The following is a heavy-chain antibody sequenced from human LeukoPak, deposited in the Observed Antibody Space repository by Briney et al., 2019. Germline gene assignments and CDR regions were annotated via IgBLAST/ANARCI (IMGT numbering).Heavy chain of an antibody. V-gene: IGHV3-23*01. D-gene: IGHD2-15*01. Sequence: PGGSLRLSCAASGFTFSSYAMSWVRQAPGKGLEWVSAISGSGGSTYYADSMKGRFTISRDNSKNTLYLQMNSLRAEDTAVYYCAKCACSGGSCYPLYWGQGTLVTVSS. J-gene: IGHJ4*02. CDR3: AKCACSGGSCYPLY. CDR2: ISGSGGST. CDR1: GFTFSSYA.